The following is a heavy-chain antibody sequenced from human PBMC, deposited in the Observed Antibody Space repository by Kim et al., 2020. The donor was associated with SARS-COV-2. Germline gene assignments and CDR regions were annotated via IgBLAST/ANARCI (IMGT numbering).Heavy chain of an antibody. Sequence: GGSLRLSCAASGFTFSSYAMSWVRQAPGKGLEWVSAISGSGGSTYYADSVKGRFTISRDNSKNTLYLQMNSLRAEDTAVYYCAKIPFYWSGYYDHFDCGMDVWGQGTTVTLSS. J-gene: IGHJ6*02. CDR2: ISGSGGST. CDR1: GFTFSSYA. V-gene: IGHV3-23*01. D-gene: IGHD3-3*01. CDR3: AKIPFYWSGYYDHFDCGMDV.